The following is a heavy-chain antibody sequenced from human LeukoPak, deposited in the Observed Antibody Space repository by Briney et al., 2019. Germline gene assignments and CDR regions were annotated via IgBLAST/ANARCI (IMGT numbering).Heavy chain of an antibody. J-gene: IGHJ3*02. CDR1: GFTFSTYA. CDR2: ISGSGGST. V-gene: IGHV3-23*01. Sequence: GGSLRLSCAASGFTFSTYAMTWVRQAPGKGLEWVSTISGSGGSTYFAASVKGRFTISRDNPKNTFYLEMNSLRAEDTAVYYCARDQPIDAFDIWGQGTMVTVSS. CDR3: ARDQPIDAFDI.